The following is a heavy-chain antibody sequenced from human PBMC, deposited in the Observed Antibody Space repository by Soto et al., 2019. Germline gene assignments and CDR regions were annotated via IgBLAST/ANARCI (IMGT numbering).Heavy chain of an antibody. CDR3: TKDQSRNLNHGDYYYYGMDL. CDR2: LNHNSGYA. Sequence: EVQLLESGGGSIQPGGSLRLPGAASDFPFSLYPMTWSGRAPGKEREGAWLLNHNSGYAYYADSVKGRFTISRDNSKNTLYLQMNSLRAEDTAVYYCTKDQSRNLNHGDYYYYGMDLWGQGTTVTVSS. V-gene: IGHV3-23*01. CDR1: DFPFSLYP. D-gene: IGHD3-3*01. J-gene: IGHJ6*02.